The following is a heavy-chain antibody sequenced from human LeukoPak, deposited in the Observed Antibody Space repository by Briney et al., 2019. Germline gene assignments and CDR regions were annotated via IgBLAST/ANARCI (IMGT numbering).Heavy chain of an antibody. CDR1: GFTFSTYA. CDR3: AKDVGKWESLHFFDY. CDR2: IKNSDNSA. J-gene: IGHJ4*02. Sequence: GGSLRLSCTASGFTFSTYAMSWVRQAPGKGLEWVAAIKNSDNSAYYIDSVKGRFTISRDNSKNTLFLQMNSLRAEDTAVYYCAKDVGKWESLHFFDYWGQGTLVTVSS. D-gene: IGHD1-26*01. V-gene: IGHV3-23*01.